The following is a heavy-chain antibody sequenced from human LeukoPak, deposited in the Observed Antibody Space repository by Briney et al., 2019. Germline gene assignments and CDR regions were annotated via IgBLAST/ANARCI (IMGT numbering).Heavy chain of an antibody. D-gene: IGHD3-22*01. V-gene: IGHV4-61*02. J-gene: IGHJ4*02. Sequence: SQTLSLTCTVSGGSISSTRYFWSWIRQPAGKGPEWIGRLYSSGTINYNPSLKSRVTISVDTSKNLFSLTLRSVTAADTAVYYCAREDYYDGSGYFWISDSWGQGTPVTVSS. CDR2: LYSSGTI. CDR1: GGSISSTRYF. CDR3: AREDYYDGSGYFWISDS.